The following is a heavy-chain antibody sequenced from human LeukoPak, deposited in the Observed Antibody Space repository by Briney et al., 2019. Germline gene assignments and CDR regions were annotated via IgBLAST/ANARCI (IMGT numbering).Heavy chain of an antibody. CDR1: GFTFSSYA. CDR3: ARAPSSSGWYSDY. CDR2: ISSNGGST. J-gene: IGHJ4*02. D-gene: IGHD6-19*01. V-gene: IGHV3-64*01. Sequence: GGSLRLSCAASGFTFSSYAMHWVRQAPGKRLEYVSAISSNGGSTYYANSVKGRFTISRDNSKNTLYLQMGSLRAEDMAVYYCARAPSSSGWYSDYWGQGTLVTVSS.